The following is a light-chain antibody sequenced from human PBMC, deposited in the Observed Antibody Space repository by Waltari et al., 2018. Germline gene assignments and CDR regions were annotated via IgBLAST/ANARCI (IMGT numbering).Light chain of an antibody. CDR2: WAS. V-gene: IGKV4-1*01. CDR3: QQYYSTPPT. J-gene: IGKJ1*01. Sequence: DIVMTQSPDSLAVSLGERATINCKPSQSVLYSYNNKNYLAWLQQKPGQPPKLLIYWASTRESGVPNRFSGSGSGTDFTLTISSLQAEDVAVYYCQQYYSTPPTFGQGTKVEIK. CDR1: QSVLYSYNNKNY.